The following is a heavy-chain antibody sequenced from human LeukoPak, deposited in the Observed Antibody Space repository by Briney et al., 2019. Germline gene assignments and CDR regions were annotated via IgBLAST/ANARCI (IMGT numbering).Heavy chain of an antibody. V-gene: IGHV3-21*01. CDR3: ASPTHSTSCPGRCYYMDV. CDR1: GFTFSSYA. Sequence: PGGSLRLSCAASGFTFSSYAMNWVRQAPGKGLEWVSYISSSSSYIYYADSVKGRFTISRDNAKNSLYLQMNSLGAEDTAVYYCASPTHSTSCPGRCYYMDVWGKGTTVTVSS. D-gene: IGHD2-2*01. J-gene: IGHJ6*03. CDR2: ISSSSSYI.